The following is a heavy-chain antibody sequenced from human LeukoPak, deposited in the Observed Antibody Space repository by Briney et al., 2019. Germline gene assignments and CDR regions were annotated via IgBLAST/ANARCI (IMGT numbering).Heavy chain of an antibody. CDR3: AKDEAGYYGSGTFDY. CDR1: GFTYSSYA. J-gene: IGHJ4*02. D-gene: IGHD3-10*01. V-gene: IGHV3-23*01. Sequence: GGSLRLSCAASGFTYSSYAMSWVRQAPGKGPEWVSAISGSGGSTYYADSVKGRFTISRDNSKNTLYLQMNSLRAEDTAVYYCAKDEAGYYGSGTFDYWGQGTLVTVSS. CDR2: ISGSGGST.